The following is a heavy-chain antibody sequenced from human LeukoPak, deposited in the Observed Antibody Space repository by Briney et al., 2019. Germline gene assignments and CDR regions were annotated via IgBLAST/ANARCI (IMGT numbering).Heavy chain of an antibody. V-gene: IGHV1-2*02. Sequence: ASVKVSCKASGYTFTGYYMHWVRQAPGQGLEWMGWINPNSGGTNYAQKFQGRVTMTRDTSISTAYMELSRLRSDDTAVYYCARGDGDQNYYYYYGMDVWGQGTTVTVSS. CDR2: INPNSGGT. J-gene: IGHJ6*02. CDR1: GYTFTGYY. D-gene: IGHD4-17*01. CDR3: ARGDGDQNYYYYYGMDV.